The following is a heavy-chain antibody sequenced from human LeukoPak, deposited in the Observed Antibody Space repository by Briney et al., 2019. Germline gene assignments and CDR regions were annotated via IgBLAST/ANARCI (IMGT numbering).Heavy chain of an antibody. D-gene: IGHD6-13*01. CDR3: ARVELGQLVLPNWFDP. V-gene: IGHV4-34*01. J-gene: IGHJ5*02. Sequence: SETLSLTCAVYGGSFSGYYWSWLRQPPGKGLGWIGEINHSGSTNYNPSLKSRVTISVDTSKNQFSLKLSSVTAADTAVYYCARVELGQLVLPNWFDPWGQGTLVTVSS. CDR2: INHSGST. CDR1: GGSFSGYY.